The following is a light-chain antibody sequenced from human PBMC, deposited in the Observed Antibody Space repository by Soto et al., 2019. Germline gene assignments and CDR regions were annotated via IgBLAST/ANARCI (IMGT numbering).Light chain of an antibody. J-gene: IGLJ2*01. CDR1: NSNVGGYKY. V-gene: IGLV2-14*01. CDR2: GVS. CDR3: SSYATSSTLV. Sequence: QSALTQPASVSGSPGQSITISCNGPNSNVGGYKYVSWYQQHPGKAPKLMIYGVSNRPSGVSNRFSGSKSGNTASLTISGLQAEDEADYYCSSYATSSTLVFGGGTKVTVL.